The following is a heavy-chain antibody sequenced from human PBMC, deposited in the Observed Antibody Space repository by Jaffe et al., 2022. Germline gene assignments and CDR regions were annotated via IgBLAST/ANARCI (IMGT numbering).Heavy chain of an antibody. CDR2: IIPILGIA. CDR3: ARDLPPRGDYGSDAFDI. D-gene: IGHD4-17*01. J-gene: IGHJ3*02. CDR1: GGTFSSYT. V-gene: IGHV1-69*08. Sequence: QVQLVQSGAEVKKPGSSVKVSCKASGGTFSSYTISWVRQAPGQGLEWMGRIIPILGIANYAQKFQGRVTITADKSTSTAYMELSSLRSEDTAVYYCARDLPPRGDYGSDAFDIWGQGTMVTVSS.